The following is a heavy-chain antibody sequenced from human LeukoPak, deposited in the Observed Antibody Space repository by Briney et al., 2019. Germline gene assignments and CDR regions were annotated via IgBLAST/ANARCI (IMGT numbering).Heavy chain of an antibody. CDR1: GGTFTSFC. J-gene: IGHJ4*02. CDR3: ARGPIAVANDFDS. D-gene: IGHD6-19*01. V-gene: IGHV1-69*04. Sequence: SVKVSCKASGGTFTSFCISWVRQAPGQGLEWMGRIIPVLDIADYAQKFQGRVTITADKSTTTAYMQLINLRSEDTAFYYCARGPIAVANDFDSWGQGTLVTVSS. CDR2: IIPVLDIA.